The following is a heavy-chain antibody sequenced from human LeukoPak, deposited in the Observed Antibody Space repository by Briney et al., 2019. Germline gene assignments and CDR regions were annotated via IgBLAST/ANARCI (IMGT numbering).Heavy chain of an antibody. V-gene: IGHV1-69*06. CDR3: AGNTYGAPYYFAY. CDR2: IIPIFGTA. D-gene: IGHD4-17*01. J-gene: IGHJ4*02. CDR1: GGTFSSYA. Sequence: SVKVSCKASGGTFSSYAISWVRQAPGQGLEWMGGIIPIFGTANYAQKFQGRVTITADKSTSTAYMELSSLRSEDTAVYYCAGNTYGAPYYFAYGGQEPLVPVPS.